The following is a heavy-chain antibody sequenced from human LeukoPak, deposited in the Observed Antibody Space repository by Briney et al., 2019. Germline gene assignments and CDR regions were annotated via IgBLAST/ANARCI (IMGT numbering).Heavy chain of an antibody. Sequence: GGSLRLSCAASGFIFSSYAMNWVRQAPGKGLEWVAGIRGRGGSIYYVDSLTGRFTMSRDNSKNTLYLQMDSLRAEDTAVYYCAKDARVRDYDFWSGYSFFDYWGQGTLVTVSS. J-gene: IGHJ4*02. CDR1: GFIFSSYA. V-gene: IGHV3-23*01. D-gene: IGHD3-3*01. CDR2: IRGRGGSI. CDR3: AKDARVRDYDFWSGYSFFDY.